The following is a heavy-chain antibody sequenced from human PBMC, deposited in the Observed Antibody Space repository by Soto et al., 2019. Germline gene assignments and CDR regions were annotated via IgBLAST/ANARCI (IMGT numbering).Heavy chain of an antibody. CDR3: ARHRGTGTTAFGAFDI. V-gene: IGHV3-7*03. CDR1: GFTFSSYW. J-gene: IGHJ3*02. CDR2: IKQDGSEK. Sequence: GGSLRLSCAASGFTFSSYWMSWVRQAPGKGLEWVANIKQDGSEKYYVDSVKGRFTISRDNAKNSLYLQMNSLRAEDTAVYYCARHRGTGTTAFGAFDIWGQGTMVTVSS. D-gene: IGHD1-1*01.